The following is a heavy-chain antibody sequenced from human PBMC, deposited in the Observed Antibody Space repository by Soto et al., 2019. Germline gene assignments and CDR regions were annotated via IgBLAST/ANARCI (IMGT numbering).Heavy chain of an antibody. D-gene: IGHD2-21*01. CDR2: FYYSGST. CDR3: ATWILERLPTPGPFDY. CDR1: GGSISSSSYY. V-gene: IGHV4-39*01. J-gene: IGHJ4*02. Sequence: LQLQESGPGLVKPSETLSLTCTVSGGSISSSSYYWGWIRQPPGKGLEWIGSFYYSGSTYYNPSLRSRVTLSVDTSKNQFSLKLSSVTAADTAMYYCATWILERLPTPGPFDYWGQGTLVTVSS.